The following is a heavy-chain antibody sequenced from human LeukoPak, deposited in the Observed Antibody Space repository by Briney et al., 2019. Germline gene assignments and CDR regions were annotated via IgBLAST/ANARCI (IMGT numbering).Heavy chain of an antibody. D-gene: IGHD1-14*01. J-gene: IGHJ3*02. CDR2: IHYSGNT. CDR3: ATQNTGRASHI. V-gene: IGHV4-59*08. Sequence: SETLSLTCIVSGGSMSTYYWSWIRQPPGKGLEWIAYIHYSGNTDYNPSLKSRVTMSIDTSKNQFSLKLSSVTAADTALYFCATQNTGRASHIWGQGTMVTVSS. CDR1: GGSMSTYY.